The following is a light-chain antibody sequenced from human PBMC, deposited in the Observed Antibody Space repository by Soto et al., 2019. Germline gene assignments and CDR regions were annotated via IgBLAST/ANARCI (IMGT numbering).Light chain of an antibody. CDR1: QSVSST. J-gene: IGKJ4*01. CDR2: AAS. CDR3: QQYKDLALT. V-gene: IGKV3-15*01. Sequence: EIVMTQSPATLSVSPGERATLFCRASQSVSSTLAWYQQKPGQAPRLLIYAASTRATVFPARFSGSGSGTEFTLTNSSLQSEDFAVYNCQQYKDLALTFGGGTKVEIK.